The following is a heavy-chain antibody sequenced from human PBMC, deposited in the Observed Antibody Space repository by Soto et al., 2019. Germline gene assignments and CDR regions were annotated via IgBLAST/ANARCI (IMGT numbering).Heavy chain of an antibody. CDR1: AYTFTSYD. CDR2: MNPNNSNT. Sequence: ASVKVSCKAAAYTFTSYDINWVRQATGQDLARMGWMNPNNSNTAYEQKYQGRVTMTRDTSKSTAIMELSSLTSEHTAVYNCTRGPRDWGVDFWGQGTLVTLYS. CDR3: TRGPRDWGVDF. J-gene: IGHJ4*02. V-gene: IGHV1-8*01. D-gene: IGHD7-27*01.